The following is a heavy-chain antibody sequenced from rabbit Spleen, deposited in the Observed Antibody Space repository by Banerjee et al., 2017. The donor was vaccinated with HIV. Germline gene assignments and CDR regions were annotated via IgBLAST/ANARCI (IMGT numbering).Heavy chain of an antibody. Sequence: QEQLVESGGGLVQPEGSLTLTCTASGFSFSSSYWICWVRQAPGKGLEWIACIDTSDGDTDYANWPKGRFTISKASSTTVTLKMTSLTAADTATYFCARDLIGIIGWNFYLWGPGTLVTVS. V-gene: IGHV1S45*01. CDR3: ARDLIGIIGWNFYL. J-gene: IGHJ6*01. D-gene: IGHD1-1*01. CDR2: IDTSDGDT. CDR1: GFSFSSSYW.